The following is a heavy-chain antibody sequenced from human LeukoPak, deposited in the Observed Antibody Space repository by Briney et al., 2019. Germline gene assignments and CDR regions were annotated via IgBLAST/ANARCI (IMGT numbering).Heavy chain of an antibody. Sequence: GGSLRLSCAASGFTFSNYAMHWVRQAPGKGLEWVAFMRYDGGLTHYLDSVNGRFTISRDNSKNTLYLQMNSLRPEDTAVYHCARVWLAKHDQAFDLWGQGTLVTVSS. J-gene: IGHJ3*01. D-gene: IGHD5-12*01. CDR3: ARVWLAKHDQAFDL. CDR2: MRYDGGLT. CDR1: GFTFSNYA. V-gene: IGHV3-30*02.